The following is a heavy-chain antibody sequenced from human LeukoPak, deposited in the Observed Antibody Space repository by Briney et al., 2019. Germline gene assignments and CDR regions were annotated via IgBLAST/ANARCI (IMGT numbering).Heavy chain of an antibody. V-gene: IGHV1-46*01. CDR3: TRGSYYDSSGYSGVRLFDY. CDR1: GYTFTSYY. J-gene: IGHJ4*02. Sequence: ASVKVSCKASGYTFTSYYMHWVRQAPGQGLEWMGIINPSGGSTSYAQKFQGRVTMTRDTSTSTVYMELSRLRSDDTALYYCTRGSYYDSSGYSGVRLFDYWGQGTPVTVPS. CDR2: INPSGGST. D-gene: IGHD3-22*01.